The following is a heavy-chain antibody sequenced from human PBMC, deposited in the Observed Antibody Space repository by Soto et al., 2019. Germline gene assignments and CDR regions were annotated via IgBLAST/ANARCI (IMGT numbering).Heavy chain of an antibody. J-gene: IGHJ6*02. V-gene: IGHV1-8*01. CDR3: ARGRRRYKYTGFWSGSGYGIVV. CDR2: MNPNSGNT. Sequence: GYSVQASCKASGYTFTSYDINWVRQATGQGLEWMGWMNPNSGNTGYAQKFQGRVTMTRNTSISTAYMELSSLRSEETAVYYCARGRRRYKYTGFWSGSGYGIVVWGQAITVTVS. D-gene: IGHD3-3*01. CDR1: GYTFTSYD.